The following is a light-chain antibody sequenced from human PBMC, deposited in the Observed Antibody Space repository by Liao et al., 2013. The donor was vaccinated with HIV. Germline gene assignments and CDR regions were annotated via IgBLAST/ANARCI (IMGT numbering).Light chain of an antibody. CDR3: QSADNTDTPRVL. Sequence: SYDLTQPPSVSVSPGQTASITCSGDTLANKYVSWYQQRPGQSPVLVIYQDFKRPSGIPERFSGSSSGTTVTLTISGVQAEDEADYYCQSADNTDTPRVLFGGGTKLTVL. V-gene: IGLV3-25*03. CDR2: QDF. CDR1: TLANKY. J-gene: IGLJ2*01.